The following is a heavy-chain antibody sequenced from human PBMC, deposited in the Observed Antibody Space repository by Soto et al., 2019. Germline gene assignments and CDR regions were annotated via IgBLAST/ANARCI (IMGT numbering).Heavy chain of an antibody. V-gene: IGHV1-18*01. J-gene: IGHJ4*02. CDR2: ISAYNGNT. D-gene: IGHD5-18*01. CDR1: GYTFTSYG. CDR3: ASSLLVGYGREGEGD. Sequence: QVQLVQSGAEVKKPGAAVKVSCKASGYTFTSYGISWVRQAPGQGLEWMGWISAYNGNTKYAQKPQGRVTTTTDTSARTAYMELRGRRTDDTAVYYCASSLLVGYGREGEGDWGQGTLVTVSS.